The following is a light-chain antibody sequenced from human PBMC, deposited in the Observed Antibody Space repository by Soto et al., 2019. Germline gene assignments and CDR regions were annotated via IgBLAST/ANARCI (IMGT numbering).Light chain of an antibody. CDR3: QQYTNWPFT. J-gene: IGKJ3*01. CDR2: GAS. V-gene: IGKV3D-15*01. Sequence: EIVMTQSPATLSVSPGERATLSCRASQSVSSNLAWYQQKPGQVPRLLIYGASTRATGIPARFSGSGSGTEFTLTISSLQSEYFAVYYCQQYTNWPFTFGPGTNVDIK. CDR1: QSVSSN.